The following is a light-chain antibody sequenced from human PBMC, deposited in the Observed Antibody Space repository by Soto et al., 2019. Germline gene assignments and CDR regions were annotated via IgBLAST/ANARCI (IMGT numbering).Light chain of an antibody. CDR1: QSLSSY. V-gene: IGKV3-11*01. CDR3: QQYNSYPWT. CDR2: DAS. Sequence: ENVLTQSPASLSLSPGESSTPSDRANQSLSSYLAWYQQKPGQAPRLLIYDASNRATRIPARFSGSGSGTDFTLTISSLQPDDFATYYCQQYNSYPWTFGQGTKVDIK. J-gene: IGKJ1*01.